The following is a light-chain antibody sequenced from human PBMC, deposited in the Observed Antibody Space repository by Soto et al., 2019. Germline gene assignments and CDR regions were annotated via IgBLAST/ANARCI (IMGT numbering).Light chain of an antibody. Sequence: DIQMTQSPASLSASVGDRVTITCRASQGISTYLNWYQEKPGKAPKLLISAASSLQRGVPSRFSGSGSETVFTLTISSLQPEDFATYYCQQSYSTLITFGQGTRLEIK. CDR1: QGISTY. CDR2: AAS. CDR3: QQSYSTLIT. J-gene: IGKJ5*01. V-gene: IGKV1-39*01.